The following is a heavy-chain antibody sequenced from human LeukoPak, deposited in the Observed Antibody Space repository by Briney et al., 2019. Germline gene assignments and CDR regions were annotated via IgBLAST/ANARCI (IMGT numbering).Heavy chain of an antibody. CDR3: ATTGGGSVFGVLIRAGAFDI. Sequence: SETLSLTCTVSGGSISSSSYYWGWIRQPPGKGLEWIGSIYYSGSTYYNPSLKSRVTISVDTSKNQFSLKLSFVTAADTAVYYCATTGGGSVFGVLIRAGAFDIWGQGTMVTVSS. D-gene: IGHD3-3*01. J-gene: IGHJ3*02. CDR1: GGSISSSSYY. V-gene: IGHV4-39*07. CDR2: IYYSGST.